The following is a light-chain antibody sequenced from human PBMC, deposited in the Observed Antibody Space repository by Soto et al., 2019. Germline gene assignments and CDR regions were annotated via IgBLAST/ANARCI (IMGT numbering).Light chain of an antibody. Sequence: DIQMTQSPSTLSASVGDRVTITCRASHSISSWLAWYQQRPGKAPKLLISMASTLETGVPSRFSGSGSGTEFTLTISSLQPDDSATYYCQQYNSYSPWTFGQGTKVDIK. CDR2: MAS. CDR3: QQYNSYSPWT. V-gene: IGKV1-5*03. CDR1: HSISSW. J-gene: IGKJ1*01.